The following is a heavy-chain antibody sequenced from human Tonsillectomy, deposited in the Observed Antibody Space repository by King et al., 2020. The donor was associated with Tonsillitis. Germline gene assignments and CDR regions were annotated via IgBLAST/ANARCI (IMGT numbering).Heavy chain of an antibody. V-gene: IGHV1-2*02. J-gene: IGHJ4*02. CDR1: GYNFTAYY. D-gene: IGHD6-19*01. CDR2: INPNSGGT. CDR3: ARFRSLWSSGEN. Sequence: VQLVESGAEVKKPGASVKVSCKASGYNFTAYYMHWVRQAPGQGLEWMGWINPNSGGTKYAQKFQGRVTMNRDTSISTAYMELGRLTSDHAAVYYCARFRSLWSSGENWGQGTLVTVSS.